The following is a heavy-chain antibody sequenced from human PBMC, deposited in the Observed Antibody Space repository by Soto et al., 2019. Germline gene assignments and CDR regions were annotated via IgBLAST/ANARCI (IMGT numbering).Heavy chain of an antibody. D-gene: IGHD3-10*02. CDR1: GFTFTNAW. CDR2: IKSKTDGGTT. CDR3: YAYHVAN. Sequence: EVQLVESGGGLVKTGGSLRLSCAASGFTFTNAWMNWVRQAPGKGLEWVGRIKSKTDGGTTDYAAPVKARFTISRDDSKEALYLDMNSLKTEDTAVYYCYAYHVANWGQGTLVTVSS. J-gene: IGHJ4*02. V-gene: IGHV3-15*07.